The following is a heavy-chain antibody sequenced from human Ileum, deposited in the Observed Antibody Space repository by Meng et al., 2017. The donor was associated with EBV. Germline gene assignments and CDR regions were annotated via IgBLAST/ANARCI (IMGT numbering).Heavy chain of an antibody. D-gene: IGHD3-10*01. J-gene: IGHJ4*02. Sequence: TVQESSPTLLKPTQTLTLTCTFPGFSLNAGGMAVSWIRQPPGKAREWLALIYWDDDKRYSPSLKTRLTITKDTSKNQVVLTMTNMDPVDTATYYCARRSFAAGSPDYWGQGTLVTVSS. CDR3: ARRSFAAGSPDY. CDR2: IYWDDDK. V-gene: IGHV2-5*02. CDR1: GFSLNAGGMA.